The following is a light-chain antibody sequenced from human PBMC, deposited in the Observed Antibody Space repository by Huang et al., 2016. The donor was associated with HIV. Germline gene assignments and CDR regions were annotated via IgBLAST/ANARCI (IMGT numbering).Light chain of an antibody. CDR3: QQLNSYPL. CDR2: AAS. Sequence: IQLTQSPSSLSASVGDRVTITCRASQDISNYLACYQQKPGKAPNLLIYAASTLQSGVPSRVSGSGSGTDFTLTISSLQPEDFATYYCQQLNSYPLFGQGTKLEIK. J-gene: IGKJ2*01. CDR1: QDISNY. V-gene: IGKV1-9*01.